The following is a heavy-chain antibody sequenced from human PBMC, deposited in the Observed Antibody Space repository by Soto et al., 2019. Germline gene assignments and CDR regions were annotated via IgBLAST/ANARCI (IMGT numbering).Heavy chain of an antibody. V-gene: IGHV3-23*01. CDR3: AKDTLDDYRDEGFDY. D-gene: IGHD4-17*01. CDR1: GFTFNTYG. Sequence: GGSLRLSCAASGFTFNTYGRAWVRQTPGGGLDWVSFISGSGLSTYYADSVKGRFTTSRDNSKNTLYLQRNSLRAEDTDVYFGAKDTLDDYRDEGFDYWGQGTQVTVSS. J-gene: IGHJ4*02. CDR2: ISGSGLST.